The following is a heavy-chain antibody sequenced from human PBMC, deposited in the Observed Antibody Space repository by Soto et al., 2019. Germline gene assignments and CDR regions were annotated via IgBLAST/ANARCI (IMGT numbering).Heavy chain of an antibody. J-gene: IGHJ5*02. D-gene: IGHD2-15*01. Sequence: QEQLVQSGAEVKKPGASVKASCKAFGSAFTNFAVNWVRQASGQGLEWMGWMNPSSADTVYAEKFHGRLTMSRDTPMTTTYIALSGLRSDDTAVYFCARSHSQMVGPCSWGQGTLVTVSS. CDR3: ARSHSQMVGPCS. V-gene: IGHV1-8*01. CDR1: GSAFTNFA. CDR2: MNPSSADT.